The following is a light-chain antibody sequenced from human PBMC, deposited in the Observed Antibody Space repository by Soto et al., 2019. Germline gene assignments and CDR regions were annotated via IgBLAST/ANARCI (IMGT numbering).Light chain of an antibody. Sequence: QSALTQPPSASGSPGQSVTISCTGTSSDFGGYNYVSWYQQHPGKAPKLIIYEVTKRPSGVPDRFSGSKSGNTASLTVSGLQAEDEADYYCSSYAGSNSYVFGTGTKVTV. CDR1: SSDFGGYNY. CDR3: SSYAGSNSYV. J-gene: IGLJ1*01. V-gene: IGLV2-8*01. CDR2: EVT.